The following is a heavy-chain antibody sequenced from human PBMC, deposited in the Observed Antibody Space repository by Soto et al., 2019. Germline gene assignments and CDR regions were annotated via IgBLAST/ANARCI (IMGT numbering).Heavy chain of an antibody. D-gene: IGHD3-10*01. J-gene: IGHJ5*02. CDR3: AKDIAAGSNWFDP. V-gene: IGHV3-21*04. CDR1: GFNFRIYT. Sequence: PGGSLRLSCVGSGFNFRIYTMNWVRQAPGKGPEWVSSISQTGDYIFYADSVKGRFTISRDNAKNSVFLQMNSLGAEDTAVYYCAKDIAAGSNWFDPWGQGTLVTVSS. CDR2: ISQTGDYI.